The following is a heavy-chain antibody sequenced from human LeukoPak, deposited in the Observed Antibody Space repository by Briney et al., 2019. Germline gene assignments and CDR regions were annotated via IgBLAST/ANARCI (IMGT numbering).Heavy chain of an antibody. Sequence: GGSLRLSYAASGFTVSSNYMSWVRQAPGKGLEWVSVIYSGGSTYYADSVKGRFTISRDNSKNTLYLQMNSLRAEDTAVYYCAKGESGYSYGYFDYWGQGTLVTVSS. J-gene: IGHJ4*02. CDR1: GFTVSSNY. CDR3: AKGESGYSYGYFDY. D-gene: IGHD5-18*01. V-gene: IGHV3-53*01. CDR2: IYSGGST.